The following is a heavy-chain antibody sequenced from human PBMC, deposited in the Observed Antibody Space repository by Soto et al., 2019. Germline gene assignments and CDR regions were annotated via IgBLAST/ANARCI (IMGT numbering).Heavy chain of an antibody. V-gene: IGHV4-4*01. D-gene: IGHD3-16*01. CDR2: VSLRGTV. J-gene: IGHJ4*02. Sequence: PSEPLSLTCDASSVSITSRNWWTWARQPPGKGLEGLGKVSLRGTVNYNATLRSRVPISVDQPKYQLPPKLMCVTAADTAVYCCARDYVGFDYWGSGILVTDSS. CDR1: SVSITSRNW. CDR3: ARDYVGFDY.